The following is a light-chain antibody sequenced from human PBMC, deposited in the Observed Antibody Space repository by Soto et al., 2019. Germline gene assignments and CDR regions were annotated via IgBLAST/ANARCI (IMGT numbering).Light chain of an antibody. CDR1: QSISSW. CDR2: DAS. Sequence: DIQMTQSPSTLSASVGDRVTITCRASQSISSWLAWYQQKPGKAPKLLIYDASSLESGVPSGFSGSGSGTEFTLTISSLQPDDFATYYCQHYNSYPWTFGQGTKVDIK. J-gene: IGKJ1*01. CDR3: QHYNSYPWT. V-gene: IGKV1-5*01.